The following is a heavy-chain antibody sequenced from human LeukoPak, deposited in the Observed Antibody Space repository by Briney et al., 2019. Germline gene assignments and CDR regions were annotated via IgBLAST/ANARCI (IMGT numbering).Heavy chain of an antibody. D-gene: IGHD2-21*02. V-gene: IGHV3-30*03. CDR3: EPDCGGYCYRFYY. Sequence: GRSLRLSCASSVFTYSNYGMHWVRQAPGKGLEGVAVISYEGSNKYYAEAVRHRYNITRDNYKNTLYLQVNSLRADDTRVYYCEPDCGGYCYRFYYWGQGTVDSVSS. CDR1: VFTYSNYG. CDR2: ISYEGSNK. J-gene: IGHJ4*02.